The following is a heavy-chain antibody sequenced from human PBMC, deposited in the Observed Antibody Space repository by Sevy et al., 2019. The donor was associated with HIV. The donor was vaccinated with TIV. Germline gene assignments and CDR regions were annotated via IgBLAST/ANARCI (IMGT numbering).Heavy chain of an antibody. CDR1: GFSFSDFG. CDR3: AKTASLVPTGNPLDS. J-gene: IGHJ4*02. CDR2: IWYDGSKK. V-gene: IGHV3-30*02. D-gene: IGHD1-1*01. Sequence: GGSLRLSCAASGFSFSDFGMHWVRLAPGKGLEWLTLIWYDGSKKYYADSVKGRFTISRDNSRNTLYLQMNSLRAEDTAIYYCAKTASLVPTGNPLDSWGQGTLVTVSS.